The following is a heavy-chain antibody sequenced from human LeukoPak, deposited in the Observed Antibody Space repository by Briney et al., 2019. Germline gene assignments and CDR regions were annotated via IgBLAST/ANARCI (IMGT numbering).Heavy chain of an antibody. Sequence: PGESLKISCKGSGYSSTTYWIGWVRQMPGKGLEWMGIIYPGDSDTRYSPSFQGQVTMSADKSISTAYLQWSSLEASDTAMYYCARLNSSVFDHWGQGTLVTVSS. CDR3: ARLNSSVFDH. D-gene: IGHD4-23*01. CDR2: IYPGDSDT. V-gene: IGHV5-51*01. CDR1: GYSSTTYW. J-gene: IGHJ4*02.